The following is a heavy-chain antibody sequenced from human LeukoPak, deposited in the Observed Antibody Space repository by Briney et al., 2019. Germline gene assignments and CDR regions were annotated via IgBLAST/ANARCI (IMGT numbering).Heavy chain of an antibody. CDR3: AKAPGYPAGTPLRYYYGTDV. V-gene: IGHV3-30*18. D-gene: IGHD6-13*01. Sequence: GGSLRLSCAASGFTFSSYGMRWVRRAPGKGLEWVAVISYDGSNKYYADSVKGRFTISRDNSKNTLYLQMNSLRAEDTAVYYCAKAPGYPAGTPLRYYYGTDVWGKGTTVTVSS. CDR1: GFTFSSYG. J-gene: IGHJ6*04. CDR2: ISYDGSNK.